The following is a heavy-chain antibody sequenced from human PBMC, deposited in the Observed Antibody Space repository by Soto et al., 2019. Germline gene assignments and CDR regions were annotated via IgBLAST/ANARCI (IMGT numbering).Heavy chain of an antibody. Sequence: SETLSLTCTVSGGSISSYYWSWIRQPPGKGLEWIGYIYYSGSTNYNPSLKSRVTIPVDTSKNQFSLKLSSVTAADTAVYYCARRYGGTFDYWGQGTLVTVSS. CDR1: GGSISSYY. J-gene: IGHJ4*02. D-gene: IGHD2-15*01. CDR2: IYYSGST. CDR3: ARRYGGTFDY. V-gene: IGHV4-59*08.